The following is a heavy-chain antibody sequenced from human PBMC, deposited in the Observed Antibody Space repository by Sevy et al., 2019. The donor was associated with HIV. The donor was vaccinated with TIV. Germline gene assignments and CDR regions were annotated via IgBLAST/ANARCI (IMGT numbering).Heavy chain of an antibody. J-gene: IGHJ6*02. Sequence: ASVKVSCKASGYTFTSYGISWVRQAPGQGLEWMGWISAYNGNTNYAQKLQGRVTMTTDTSTSTAYMELRSRRSDDTAVYYCARDGGVKVWHYDFWSGYYPPRGMDVWGQGTTVTVSS. CDR2: ISAYNGNT. V-gene: IGHV1-18*04. CDR1: GYTFTSYG. CDR3: ARDGGVKVWHYDFWSGYYPPRGMDV. D-gene: IGHD3-3*01.